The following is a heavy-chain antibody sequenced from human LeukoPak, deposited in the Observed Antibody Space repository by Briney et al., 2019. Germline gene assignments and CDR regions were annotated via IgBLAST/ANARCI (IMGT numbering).Heavy chain of an antibody. V-gene: IGHV1-46*01. CDR3: ARERGVASMVVAATVGAFDI. Sequence: ASVKVSCKASGYTFTSYYMHWVRQAPGQGLEWMGIINPSGGSTSYAQKFQGRVTMTRDTSTSTVYMELSSLRSEDTAVYYCARERGVASMVVAATVGAFDIWGQGTMVTVSS. CDR1: GYTFTSYY. CDR2: INPSGGST. J-gene: IGHJ3*02. D-gene: IGHD2-15*01.